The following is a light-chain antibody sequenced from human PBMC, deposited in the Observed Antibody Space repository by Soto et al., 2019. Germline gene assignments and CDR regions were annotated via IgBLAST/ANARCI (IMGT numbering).Light chain of an antibody. V-gene: IGLV2-8*01. J-gene: IGLJ1*01. CDR3: CSYAGSYNYV. CDR1: SGDVGGYKY. CDR2: EVS. Sequence: QSALTQPPSASGSPGQSVTISCTGTSGDVGGYKYVSWYQQHPGKAPKLIISEVSKRPSGVPDRISGSKSGNTASLTVSGLQAEDEAYYYCCSYAGSYNYVFGTGTKLTVL.